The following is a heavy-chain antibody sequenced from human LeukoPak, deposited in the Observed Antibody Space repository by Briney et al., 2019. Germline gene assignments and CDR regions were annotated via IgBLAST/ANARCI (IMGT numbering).Heavy chain of an antibody. D-gene: IGHD4-11*01. CDR3: ASTVEGAFSIIDY. CDR2: IKHDRSEE. CDR1: VCTFNYFW. J-gene: IGHJ4*02. Sequence: PGGSQRLSCAASVCTFNYFWMSWVRRATGKGLECVVNIKHDRSEEYYVDSVEGRFTISRDNAKNSLYLQMNSLRAEDTDEYYCASTVEGAFSIIDYWGQGTLVTVSS. V-gene: IGHV3-7*05.